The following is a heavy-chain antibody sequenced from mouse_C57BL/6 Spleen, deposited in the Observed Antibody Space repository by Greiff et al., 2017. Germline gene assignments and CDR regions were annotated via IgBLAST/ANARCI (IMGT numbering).Heavy chain of an antibody. V-gene: IGHV1-50*01. CDR3: ARERGSSYVRWFAY. J-gene: IGHJ3*01. CDR1: GYTFTSYW. CDR2: IDPSDSYT. Sequence: VQLQQPGAELVKPGASVKLSCKASGYTFTSYWMQWVKQRPGQGLEWIGEIDPSDSYTNYNQKFKGKATLTVDTSSSTAYMQLSSLTSEDSAGYYCARERGSSYVRWFAYWGQGTLVTVSA. D-gene: IGHD1-1*01.